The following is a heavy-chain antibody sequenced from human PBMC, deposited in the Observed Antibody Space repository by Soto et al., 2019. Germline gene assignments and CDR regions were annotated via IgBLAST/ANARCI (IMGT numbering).Heavy chain of an antibody. CDR1: GGSISGSTYY. CDR3: ARPRLGATILSGFDP. J-gene: IGHJ5*02. CDR2: IYYSGSA. V-gene: IGHV4-39*01. D-gene: IGHD5-12*01. Sequence: SETLSLTYTVSGGSISGSTYYWAWIRQPPGKGPEWIGSIYYSGSAYDNPALKSRVTISVDTSKNQFSLKLTSVTAADTALYFCARPRLGATILSGFDPWGQGRVVTVSS.